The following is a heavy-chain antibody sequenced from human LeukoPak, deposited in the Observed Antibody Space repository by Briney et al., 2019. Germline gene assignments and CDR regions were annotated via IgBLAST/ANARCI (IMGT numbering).Heavy chain of an antibody. D-gene: IGHD6-13*01. Sequence: AETLSLTCAVYGESFSGYFWSWIREPPGKGLEWVGEINQSGSINYNPSFKSRVTISVDTSKNQFPLKLRSVTAADTAVYYCARGIRFNAGPPFHYWGQGTLVPVSS. CDR2: INQSGSI. CDR1: GESFSGYF. J-gene: IGHJ4*02. V-gene: IGHV4-34*01. CDR3: ARGIRFNAGPPFHY.